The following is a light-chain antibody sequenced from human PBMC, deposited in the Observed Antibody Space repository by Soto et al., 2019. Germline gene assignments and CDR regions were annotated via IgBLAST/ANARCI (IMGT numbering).Light chain of an antibody. V-gene: IGKV3-11*01. J-gene: IGKJ3*01. CDR3: EQCSNWSRTGGFT. CDR2: DAS. CDR1: QIVRSY. Sequence: IVLTRSPPTLSFSPGERSTLSCSASQIVRSYLAWYQQKPGQAPRLLIYDASNRATGIPARFSGSGSGTDFTLTISSLEPEEFAVYYCEQCSNWSRTGGFTFGPGTKVDI.